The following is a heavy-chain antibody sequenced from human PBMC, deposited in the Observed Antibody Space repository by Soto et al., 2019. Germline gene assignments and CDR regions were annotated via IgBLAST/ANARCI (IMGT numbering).Heavy chain of an antibody. D-gene: IGHD1-1*01. CDR3: AKQQGPGTPYYYALDV. CDR2: LSGSGGST. V-gene: IGHV3-23*01. CDR1: GVAFSGYD. J-gene: IGHJ6*02. Sequence: LPCAASGVAFSGYDMTWVRQAPGKGLKWVSTLSGSGGSTYYAASVKGRFTISRDNSKDTLYLEMNSLRGEDTAVYFCAKQQGPGTPYYYALDVWGQGTAVTVS.